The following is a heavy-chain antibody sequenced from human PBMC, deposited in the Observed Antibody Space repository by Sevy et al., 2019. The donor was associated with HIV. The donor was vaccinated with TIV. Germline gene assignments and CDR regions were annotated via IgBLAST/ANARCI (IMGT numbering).Heavy chain of an antibody. CDR3: ARLRPDSGSPPRHAFDI. D-gene: IGHD1-26*01. V-gene: IGHV1-2*06. Sequence: ASVKVSCKASGYTFTGYYMHWVRQAPGQRLEWMGRINPHSGGTNCAQKFQGRVTMTRDTSISTGYMELSRLRSDDTAVYYCARLRPDSGSPPRHAFDIWGQGTMVTVSS. J-gene: IGHJ3*02. CDR2: INPHSGGT. CDR1: GYTFTGYY.